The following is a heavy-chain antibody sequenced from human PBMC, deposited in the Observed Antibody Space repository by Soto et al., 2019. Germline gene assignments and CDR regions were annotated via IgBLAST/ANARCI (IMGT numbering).Heavy chain of an antibody. Sequence: PGGSLRLSCAASGFTFSSYAMHWVRQAPGKGLEWVAVISYDGRSKYYADSVKGRLTISRDNSKNTLYLQMNSLRAEDTAVYYCARLAVAGAYFDYWGQGTLVTVSS. J-gene: IGHJ4*02. CDR3: ARLAVAGAYFDY. CDR1: GFTFSSYA. V-gene: IGHV3-30*04. CDR2: ISYDGRSK. D-gene: IGHD6-19*01.